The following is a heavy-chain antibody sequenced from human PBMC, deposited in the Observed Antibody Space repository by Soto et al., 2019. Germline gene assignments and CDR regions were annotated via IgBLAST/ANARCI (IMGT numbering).Heavy chain of an antibody. CDR2: IAPHSGRT. CDR1: GYAFTSYG. Sequence: QVQLVQSGPEVKNPGASVRVSCVASGYAFTSYGVNWVRQAPGQGLEWMGWIAPHSGRTTYLPKFKGRVTMTADVSTNTAYIELRSLKSDDTGIYFGARAATGSYHSAYWGQGTVVTVSS. D-gene: IGHD3-10*01. J-gene: IGHJ4*02. CDR3: ARAATGSYHSAY. V-gene: IGHV1-18*04.